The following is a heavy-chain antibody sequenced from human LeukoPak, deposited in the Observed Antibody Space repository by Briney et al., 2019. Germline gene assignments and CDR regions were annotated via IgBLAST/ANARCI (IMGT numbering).Heavy chain of an antibody. Sequence: GGSLRLSCAASGFTFEDYGMSWVRQAPGKGLEWVSGINWNGGSTGYAESVKGRFTISRDNAKNSLYLQMNSLRAEDTALYYCTKDSVAMVTTSDYWGQGTLVTVSS. CDR3: TKDSVAMVTTSDY. D-gene: IGHD5-18*01. J-gene: IGHJ4*02. CDR1: GFTFEDYG. CDR2: INWNGGST. V-gene: IGHV3-20*04.